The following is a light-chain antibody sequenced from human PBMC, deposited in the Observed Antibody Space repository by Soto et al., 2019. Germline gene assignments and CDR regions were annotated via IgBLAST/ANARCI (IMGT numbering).Light chain of an antibody. CDR2: EVT. CDR3: RSFASRNAWG. V-gene: IGLV2-8*01. J-gene: IGLJ3*02. Sequence: QSALTQPPSASGSPGQSVTISCTGTSSDVGAYNYVSWYQQHAGKAPKLVIYEVTKRPSGAPERFSGSKSANTASLTVSRLQAEDEADYYCRSFASRNAWGFGGGTKLTVL. CDR1: SSDVGAYNY.